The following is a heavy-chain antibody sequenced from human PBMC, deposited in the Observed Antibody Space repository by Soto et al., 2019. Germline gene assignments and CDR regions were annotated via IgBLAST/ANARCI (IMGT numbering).Heavy chain of an antibody. J-gene: IGHJ6*03. CDR2: IYYSGST. CDR1: GGSISSGGCY. D-gene: IGHD1-26*01. V-gene: IGHV4-31*03. CDR3: ARQVRGAATNYYYYMDV. Sequence: SETLSLTCTVSGGSISSGGCYWSWLRQHKGQGLEWIGYIYYSGSTYYNPSLKSRVTISVDTSKNQFSLKLSSVTAADTAVYYCARQVRGAATNYYYYMDVWGKGTTVTVSS.